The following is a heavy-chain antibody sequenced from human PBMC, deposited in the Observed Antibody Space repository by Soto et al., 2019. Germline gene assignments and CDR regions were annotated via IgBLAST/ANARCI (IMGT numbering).Heavy chain of an antibody. J-gene: IGHJ3*02. V-gene: IGHV3-11*06. D-gene: IGHD2-2*01. Sequence: GGSLRLSCAASGFTFSGYYMNWIRQAPGKGLEWVSYISSSSSYTNYADSVKGRFTISRDNAKNSLYLQMNSLRAEDTAVYYCATWAPNCNSTSCYWDLTDAHAFDIWGQGTRVTVS. CDR3: ATWAPNCNSTSCYWDLTDAHAFDI. CDR1: GFTFSGYY. CDR2: ISSSSSYT.